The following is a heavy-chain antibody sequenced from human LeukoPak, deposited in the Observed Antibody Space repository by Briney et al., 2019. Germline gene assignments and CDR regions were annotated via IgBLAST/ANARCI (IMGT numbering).Heavy chain of an antibody. Sequence: ETLSLTFIVSGGSISGYYWSWIRQPAGKGLEWIGHMDTSGHTNYNSSLMSRVTMSVDTSKNQFSLRLTSVTAADTAVYYCARHWSHSVAQFGRSYWFDPWGQGTLVTVSS. CDR1: GGSISGYY. CDR3: ARHWSHSVAQFGRSYWFDP. D-gene: IGHD2-15*01. V-gene: IGHV4-4*07. CDR2: MDTSGHT. J-gene: IGHJ5*02.